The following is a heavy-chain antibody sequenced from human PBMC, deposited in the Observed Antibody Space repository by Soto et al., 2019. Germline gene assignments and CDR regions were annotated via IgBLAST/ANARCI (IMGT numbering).Heavy chain of an antibody. CDR2: AIPVLGVA. Sequence: QVQLVQSGAEVKKPGSSVKVSCKASGGNSRSQSISISWVRQAPGQGLEWMGRAIPVLGVANYAQKFQGRVTITADKVTSTVYMELSSLRSEDTAVYYCARDRDVAAPGTVDTDYYYGMDVWGQGTTVTVSS. CDR1: GGNSRSQSIS. V-gene: IGHV1-69*08. CDR3: ARDRDVAAPGTVDTDYYYGMDV. D-gene: IGHD6-13*01. J-gene: IGHJ6*02.